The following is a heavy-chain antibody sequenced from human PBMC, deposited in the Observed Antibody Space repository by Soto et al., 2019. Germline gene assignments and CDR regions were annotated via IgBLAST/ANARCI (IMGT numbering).Heavy chain of an antibody. J-gene: IGHJ4*02. CDR1: GYTFTSYA. D-gene: IGHD6-13*01. CDR3: ARAPSWYNFDY. Sequence: ASVKVSCKASGYTFTSYAMHWVRQAPGQRLEWMVWINAGNGNTKYSHKFQGRVTITRDTSASTAYMELSSLRSEDTAVYYCARAPSWYNFDYWGQGTLVTVSS. V-gene: IGHV1-3*01. CDR2: INAGNGNT.